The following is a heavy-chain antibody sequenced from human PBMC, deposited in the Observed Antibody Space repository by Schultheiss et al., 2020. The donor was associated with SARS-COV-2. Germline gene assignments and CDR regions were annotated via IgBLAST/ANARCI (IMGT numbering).Heavy chain of an antibody. D-gene: IGHD6-13*01. Sequence: GGSLRLSCAASGFTFSSYGMHWVRQAPGKGLEWVSSISSSSAYIYYPDSVKGRFTISRDNAKNSLYLQMNSLRAEDTAVYYCAKASIAAAGLFDYWGQGTLVTVSS. CDR3: AKASIAAAGLFDY. CDR2: ISSSSAYI. J-gene: IGHJ4*02. CDR1: GFTFSSYG. V-gene: IGHV3-21*04.